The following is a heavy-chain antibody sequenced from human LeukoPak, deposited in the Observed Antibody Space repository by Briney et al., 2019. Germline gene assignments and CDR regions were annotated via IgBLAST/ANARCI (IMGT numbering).Heavy chain of an antibody. V-gene: IGHV3-30-3*01. CDR2: MSFDGTHI. CDR3: ARCSGYGMDV. Sequence: GSLRLSCAASGFTFSSYAMHWVRQAPGKGLEWVAVMSFDGTHIYYADSVKGRFTISRDNSKNTLFLQMNRLRAEDTAVYYCARCSGYGMDVWGQGTTVTVSS. D-gene: IGHD3-10*02. J-gene: IGHJ6*02. CDR1: GFTFSSYA.